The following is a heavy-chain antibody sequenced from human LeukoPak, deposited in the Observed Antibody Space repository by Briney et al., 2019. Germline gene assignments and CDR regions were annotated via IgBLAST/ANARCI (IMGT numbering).Heavy chain of an antibody. Sequence: ASVKVSCKASGYTFTGYYMHWVRQAPGQGLEWMGWINPNSGGTNYAQKFQGRVTMTRNTSISTAYMELSSLRSEDTAVYYCARVAYYYDSSGLPDYWGQGTLVTVSS. CDR1: GYTFTGYY. CDR3: ARVAYYYDSSGLPDY. J-gene: IGHJ4*02. D-gene: IGHD3-22*01. CDR2: INPNSGGT. V-gene: IGHV1-2*02.